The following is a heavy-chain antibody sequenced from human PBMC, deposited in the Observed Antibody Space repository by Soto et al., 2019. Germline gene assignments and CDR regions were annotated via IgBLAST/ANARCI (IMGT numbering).Heavy chain of an antibody. J-gene: IGHJ6*02. Sequence: GGSLRLSCAASGFTFSTYWMHWVRQAPGKGLVWVSRINSDGSRKTYADSVKGRFTISRDNAKNTLYLQLNSLRAEDTAVYHCARDLRYSNYTALDYYYGMDVWGQGTTVTVSS. CDR2: INSDGSRK. CDR1: GFTFSTYW. CDR3: ARDLRYSNYTALDYYYGMDV. V-gene: IGHV3-74*03. D-gene: IGHD4-4*01.